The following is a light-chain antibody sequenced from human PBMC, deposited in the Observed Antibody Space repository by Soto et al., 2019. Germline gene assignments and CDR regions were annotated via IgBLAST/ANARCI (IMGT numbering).Light chain of an antibody. J-gene: IGKJ4*01. Sequence: EIVMTQSPATLSVSPGGRATLSCRASQSVSSSLAWYQHRAGQAPRLLIHGASTRATGIPDRFSGSGSGTEFTLTISSLQTEDCAVYYCQQYSDWPPLTFGGGTKVDIK. CDR3: QQYSDWPPLT. CDR1: QSVSSS. CDR2: GAS. V-gene: IGKV3-15*01.